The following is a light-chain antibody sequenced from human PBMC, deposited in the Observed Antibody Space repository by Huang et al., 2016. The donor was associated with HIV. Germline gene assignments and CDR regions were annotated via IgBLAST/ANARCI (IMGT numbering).Light chain of an antibody. J-gene: IGKJ4*01. CDR3: QQYDNWPPLT. V-gene: IGKV3-15*01. CDR2: GAS. CDR1: QSVSSN. Sequence: EIVLTQSPGTLSVSPGERATLSCRASQSVSSNLAWYQYKPGQAPRLLIFGASTRATDIPPRFSGSGSGTDFILTISSVQSEDFALDYCQQYDNWPPLTFGGGTRVEI.